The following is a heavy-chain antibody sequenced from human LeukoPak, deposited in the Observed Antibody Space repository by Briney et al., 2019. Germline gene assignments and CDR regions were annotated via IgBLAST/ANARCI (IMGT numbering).Heavy chain of an antibody. Sequence: SETLSLTCTVSGGSISYFYWSWIRQPPGKGLEWIGFIYYSGSTNYNPSLKSRVTISVDTSKIQFSLKLSSMTAADTAVYYCARLTVYSPGYFDYWGQGTLVTVSS. V-gene: IGHV4-59*08. J-gene: IGHJ4*02. CDR2: IYYSGST. CDR3: ARLTVYSPGYFDY. CDR1: GGSISYFY. D-gene: IGHD6-13*01.